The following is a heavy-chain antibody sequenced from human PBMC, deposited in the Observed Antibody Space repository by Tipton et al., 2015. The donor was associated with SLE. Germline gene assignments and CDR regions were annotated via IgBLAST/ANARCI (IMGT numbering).Heavy chain of an antibody. V-gene: IGHV3-53*04. CDR3: ARDRVLDI. Sequence: SLRLSCAAAGFTFSSYGMHWVRQAPGKGLEWVSVIYSGGSTYYADSVKGRFTISRHNSKNTLYLQMNSLRAEDTAVYYCARDRVLDILGQGTMVTVSS. J-gene: IGHJ3*02. D-gene: IGHD3-10*01. CDR2: IYSGGST. CDR1: GFTFSSYG.